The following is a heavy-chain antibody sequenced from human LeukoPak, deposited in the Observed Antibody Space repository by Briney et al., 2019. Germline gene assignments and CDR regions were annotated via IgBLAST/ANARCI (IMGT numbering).Heavy chain of an antibody. CDR3: ARLAGQGVAYFDY. CDR1: GYSFTSYW. CDR2: IYPGDSDT. Sequence: GESLKISCKGSGYSFTSYWIGWVRQLPGKGLEWMGIIYPGDSDTRYSPSFQGQVTISADKSISTAYLQWGSLKASDTAMYYCARLAGQGVAYFDYWGQGTLVTVSS. J-gene: IGHJ4*02. V-gene: IGHV5-51*01. D-gene: IGHD2-15*01.